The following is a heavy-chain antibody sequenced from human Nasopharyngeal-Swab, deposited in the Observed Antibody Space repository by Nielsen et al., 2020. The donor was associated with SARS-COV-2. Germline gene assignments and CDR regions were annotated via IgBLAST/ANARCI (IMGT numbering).Heavy chain of an antibody. Sequence: GVLKISCAASGFTFSSYAMSWVRQAPGKGLEWVSAISGSGGSTYYADSVKGRFTISRDNSKNTLYLQMNSLRAEDTAVYYCARAGYCSGGSCWGYFDYWGQGTLVTVSS. CDR2: ISGSGGST. CDR3: ARAGYCSGGSCWGYFDY. D-gene: IGHD2-15*01. V-gene: IGHV3-23*01. CDR1: GFTFSSYA. J-gene: IGHJ4*02.